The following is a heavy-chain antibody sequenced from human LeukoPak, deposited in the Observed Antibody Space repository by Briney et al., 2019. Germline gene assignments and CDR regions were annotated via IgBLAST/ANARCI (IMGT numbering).Heavy chain of an antibody. J-gene: IGHJ4*02. Sequence: SETLSLTCTVSGGSISSYYWSWIRQPPGKGLEWIGYIYYSGSTYYNPSLKSRVTISVDTSKNQFSLKLSSVTAADTAVYYCARERITGGYYPYFDYWGQGTLVTVSS. V-gene: IGHV4-59*06. CDR1: GGSISSYY. CDR3: ARERITGGYYPYFDY. D-gene: IGHD3-3*01. CDR2: IYYSGST.